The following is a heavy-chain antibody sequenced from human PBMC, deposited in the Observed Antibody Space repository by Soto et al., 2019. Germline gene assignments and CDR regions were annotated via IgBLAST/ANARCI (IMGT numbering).Heavy chain of an antibody. CDR1: GYSFTSYW. CDR3: ARVKGVHGRYDAFDI. J-gene: IGHJ3*02. CDR2: IYPGDSDT. D-gene: IGHD3-16*01. V-gene: IGHV5-51*01. Sequence: EVQLVQSGAEVKKPGESLKISCKGSGYSFTSYWIGWVRQMPGKGLEWMGIIYPGDSDTRYSPSFQGLVTISADKSITIASLQWSSLKASDTAMYYCARVKGVHGRYDAFDIWGQGTMVTVSS.